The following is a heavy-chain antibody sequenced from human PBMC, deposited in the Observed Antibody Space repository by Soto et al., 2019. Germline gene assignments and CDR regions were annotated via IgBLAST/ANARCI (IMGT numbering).Heavy chain of an antibody. CDR3: ARTTFMTTGGGADY. J-gene: IGHJ4*02. Sequence: QVQLQESGPGLVKPSQTLSLTCTVSGGSISSGDYYWSWIRQPPGKCLAWIGYIYYSGSTYYNPSHKSRVTISVDTSKNLFSRKLSSVTAADTAVYYCARTTFMTTGGGADYWGPGTLVTVSS. D-gene: IGHD4-17*01. V-gene: IGHV4-30-4*01. CDR1: GGSISSGDYY. CDR2: IYYSGST.